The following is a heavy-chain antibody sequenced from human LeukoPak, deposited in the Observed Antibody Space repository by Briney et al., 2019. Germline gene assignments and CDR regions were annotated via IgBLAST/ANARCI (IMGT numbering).Heavy chain of an antibody. CDR2: ISGSGGST. D-gene: IGHD5-12*01. J-gene: IGHJ4*02. CDR1: GFTFSSYA. Sequence: GGSLRLSCAASGFTFSSYAMSWVRQAPGMGLEWVSAISGSGGSTYYADSVKGRFTISRDNSKNTLYLQMNSLRAEDTAVYYCAKRTSGYDSATPFDYWGQGTLVTVSS. V-gene: IGHV3-23*01. CDR3: AKRTSGYDSATPFDY.